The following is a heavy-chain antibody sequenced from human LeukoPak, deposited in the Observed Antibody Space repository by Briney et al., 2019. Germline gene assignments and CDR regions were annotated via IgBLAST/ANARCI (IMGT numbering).Heavy chain of an antibody. CDR1: GCTFTSYG. V-gene: IGHV1-18*01. D-gene: IGHD3-10*01. J-gene: IGHJ5*02. CDR3: ARDNTMVRGVIDWFDP. CDR2: ISTYNGNT. Sequence: ASVKVSCKASGCTFTSYGISWVRQVPGQGLEWMGWISTYNGNTNYAQKFQGRVTMTTDTSTSTAYMELRSLRSDDTAVYYCARDNTMVRGVIDWFDPRGQGTLVTVSS.